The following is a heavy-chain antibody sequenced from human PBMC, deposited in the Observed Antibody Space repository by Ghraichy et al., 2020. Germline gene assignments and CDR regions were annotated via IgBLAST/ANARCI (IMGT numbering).Heavy chain of an antibody. J-gene: IGHJ5*02. CDR3: ARGGWFGESPLEA. Sequence: SETLSLTCTVSGGSISSYYWSWIRQPPGKGLEWIGYIYYSGSTNYNPSLKSRVTISVDTSKNQFSLKLSSVTAADTAVYYCARGGWFGESPLEAWGQGTLVTVSS. CDR2: IYYSGST. D-gene: IGHD3-10*01. CDR1: GGSISSYY. V-gene: IGHV4-59*01.